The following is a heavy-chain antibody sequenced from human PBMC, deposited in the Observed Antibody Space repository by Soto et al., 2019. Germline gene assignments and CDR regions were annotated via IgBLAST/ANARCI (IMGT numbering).Heavy chain of an antibody. CDR1: GGSISSGDYY. J-gene: IGHJ4*02. Sequence: QVQLKESGPGLVQPSHTLSLTCTVSGGSISSGDYYWSWIRQPPGKGLEWLGYLYYSGSTYYNPSLKSRVTISVDTSKNQFSLKLSSVTAADTAVYYCARSLVITRPLLDYWGQGTLVTVSS. CDR2: LYYSGST. V-gene: IGHV4-30-4*01. D-gene: IGHD3-22*01. CDR3: ARSLVITRPLLDY.